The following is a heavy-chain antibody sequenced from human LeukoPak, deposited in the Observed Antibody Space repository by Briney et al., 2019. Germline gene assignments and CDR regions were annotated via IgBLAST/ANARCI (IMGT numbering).Heavy chain of an antibody. CDR2: IYYSGST. Sequence: PSETLSLTCSVSGDSINNYYWNWIRQPPGKGLEWIGYIYYSGSTRYNPSLQSRVTMSIGTSKNQFSLKLTSLTAADTAVYYCARKPGPALINPFLHLDGWGKGNPVTVSS. CDR1: GDSINNYY. V-gene: IGHV4-59*12. CDR3: ARKPGPALINPFLHLDG. D-gene: IGHD3-16*02. J-gene: IGHJ6*04.